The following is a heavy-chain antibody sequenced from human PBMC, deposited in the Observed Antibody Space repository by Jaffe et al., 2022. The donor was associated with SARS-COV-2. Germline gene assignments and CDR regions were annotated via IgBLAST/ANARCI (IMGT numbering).Heavy chain of an antibody. Sequence: EVQLVESGGGLVQPGGSLRLSCAASGFTFSSYAMSWVRQAPGKGLEWVSAISGSGGSTYYADSVKGRFTISRDNSKNTLYLQMNSLRAEDTAVYYCAKALGYCSSTSCYAGFDYWGQGTLVTVSS. CDR1: GFTFSSYA. V-gene: IGHV3-23*04. CDR2: ISGSGGST. CDR3: AKALGYCSSTSCYAGFDY. J-gene: IGHJ4*02. D-gene: IGHD2-2*01.